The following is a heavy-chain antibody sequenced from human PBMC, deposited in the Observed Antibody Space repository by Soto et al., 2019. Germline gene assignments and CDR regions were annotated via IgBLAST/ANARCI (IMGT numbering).Heavy chain of an antibody. Sequence: RASVKVSCKTSGYTFTRNGISWVRQAPGQGLEWMGWISPKSGNIKCAQKLQGRVIMTTDTSTSTAYMELRSLRSDDTAVYYCVKDRDSNSWPSRDVWGPGTTVTVSS. CDR1: GYTFTRNG. J-gene: IGHJ6*02. D-gene: IGHD3-22*01. V-gene: IGHV1-18*01. CDR2: ISPKSGNI. CDR3: VKDRDSNSWPSRDV.